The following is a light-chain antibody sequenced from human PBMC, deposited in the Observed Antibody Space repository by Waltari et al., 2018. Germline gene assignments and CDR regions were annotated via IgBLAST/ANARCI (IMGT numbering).Light chain of an antibody. J-gene: IGKJ4*01. CDR3: QQYEDEST. CDR1: QDIKTY. V-gene: IGKV1-33*01. CDR2: VLY. Sequence: DVQMTQSPSSLSASVGDRVTITCQASQDIKTYLNWYQQKSGKAPKVFIYVLYHLATGVPSRFSGTGYGTQFTLTISSLQPEDIATYYCQQYEDESTFGGGTKVEVK.